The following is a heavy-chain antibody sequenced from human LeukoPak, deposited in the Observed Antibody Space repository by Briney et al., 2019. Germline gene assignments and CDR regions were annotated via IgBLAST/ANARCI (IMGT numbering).Heavy chain of an antibody. V-gene: IGHV1-69*13. Sequence: ASVKVSCKASGGTFSSYAISWVRQAPGQGLEWMGGIIPIFGTANYAQKFQGRVTITADESTSTAYMELSSLRSEDTAVYYCARGGIAVAGRFDHWGQGTLVTVSS. CDR1: GGTFSSYA. D-gene: IGHD6-19*01. CDR3: ARGGIAVAGRFDH. CDR2: IIPIFGTA. J-gene: IGHJ4*02.